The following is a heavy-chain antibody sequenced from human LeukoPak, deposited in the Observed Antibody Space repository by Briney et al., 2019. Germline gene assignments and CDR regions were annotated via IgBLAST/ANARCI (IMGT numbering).Heavy chain of an antibody. D-gene: IGHD6-19*01. Sequence: GGSLRLSCAASGFTFSDYYMSWIRQAPGRGLEWVSYISSSSSYTNYADSVKGRFTISRDNAKNSLFLQMNSQRVEDTGVYYCARVGSGWFFDYWGQGALVTVSS. CDR2: ISSSSSYT. V-gene: IGHV3-11*05. CDR1: GFTFSDYY. CDR3: ARVGSGWFFDY. J-gene: IGHJ4*02.